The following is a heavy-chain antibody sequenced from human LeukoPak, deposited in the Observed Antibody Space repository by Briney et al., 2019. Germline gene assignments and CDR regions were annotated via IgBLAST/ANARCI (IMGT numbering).Heavy chain of an antibody. V-gene: IGHV4-4*02. CDR3: AREASGYSGSARVEAFDI. CDR1: GGSISSSKW. Sequence: PSETLSLTCTVSGGSISSSKWWSWVRQPPRKGLEWIGEIYHSGSTNYNPSLKSRVTISVDKSKNQFSLKLSSVTAADTAVYYCAREASGYSGSARVEAFDIWGRGTMVTVSS. CDR2: IYHSGST. J-gene: IGHJ3*02. D-gene: IGHD1-26*01.